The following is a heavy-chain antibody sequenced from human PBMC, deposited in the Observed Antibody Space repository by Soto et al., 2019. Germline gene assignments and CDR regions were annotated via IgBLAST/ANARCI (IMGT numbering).Heavy chain of an antibody. V-gene: IGHV3-21*01. CDR3: AREVTKYSGYDFDY. CDR2: ISSSSSYI. J-gene: IGHJ4*02. Sequence: EVQLVESGGGLVKPGGSLRLSCAASGFTFSSYSMNWVRHAPGKGLEWVSSISSSSSYIYYADSVKGRFTISRDNAKNSLYLQMNSLRAEDTAVYSSAREVTKYSGYDFDYWGQGTLVTVSS. CDR1: GFTFSSYS. D-gene: IGHD5-12*01.